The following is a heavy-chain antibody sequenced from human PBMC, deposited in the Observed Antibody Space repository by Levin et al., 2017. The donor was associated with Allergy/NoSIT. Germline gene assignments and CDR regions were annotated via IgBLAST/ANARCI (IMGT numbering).Heavy chain of an antibody. D-gene: IGHD6-19*01. CDR1: GGSISGYF. CDR2: IFYTGST. Sequence: SLTLSLPCTVSGGSISGYFWSWIRQPPGKGLEWIGFIFYTGSTNYNPSLKSRATISVDTSKNQFSLKLTSVTAADTAVYYCAREGTSSGWADYWGQGTLVTVSS. CDR3: AREGTSSGWADY. V-gene: IGHV4-59*01. J-gene: IGHJ4*02.